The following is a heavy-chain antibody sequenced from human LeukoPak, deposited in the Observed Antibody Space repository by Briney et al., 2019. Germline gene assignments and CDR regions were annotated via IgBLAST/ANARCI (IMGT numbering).Heavy chain of an antibody. D-gene: IGHD2-21*02. V-gene: IGHV1-18*01. CDR3: ARARYCGGDCYSGYFDY. CDR2: ISAYNGNT. J-gene: IGHJ4*02. CDR1: GYTFTSYG. Sequence: ASVEVSCKASGYTFTSYGISWVRQAPGQGLEWMGWISAYNGNTNYAQKLQGRVTMTTDTSTSTAYMELRSLRSDDTAVYYCARARYCGGDCYSGYFDYWGQGTLVTVSS.